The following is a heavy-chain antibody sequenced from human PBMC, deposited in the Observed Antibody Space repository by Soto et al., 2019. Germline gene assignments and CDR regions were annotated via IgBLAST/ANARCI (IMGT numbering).Heavy chain of an antibody. J-gene: IGHJ4*02. V-gene: IGHV2-5*02. CDR3: AHRRDTAMANRPFDY. Sequence: QITLKESGPTLVKPTQTLTLTCTFSGFSLSTSGVGVGWIRQPPGKALEWLALIYWDDDKRYSPSLKSRLTITKHTPKNHVVLTITNMDPVYTATYYCAHRRDTAMANRPFDYWGQGTLVTFSS. CDR2: IYWDDDK. CDR1: GFSLSTSGVG. D-gene: IGHD5-18*01.